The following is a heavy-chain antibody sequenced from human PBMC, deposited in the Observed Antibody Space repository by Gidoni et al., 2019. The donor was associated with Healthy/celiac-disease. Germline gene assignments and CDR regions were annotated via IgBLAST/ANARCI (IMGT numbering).Heavy chain of an antibody. V-gene: IGHV1-69*02. CDR2: IIPILGIA. CDR3: ARSPRPYYYDSSGNDAFDI. J-gene: IGHJ3*02. D-gene: IGHD3-22*01. Sequence: QVQLVQSGAEVKKPGSSVKVSCKASGGTFSSYTISWVRRAPGQGLEWMGRIIPILGIANYAQKFQGRVTITADKSTSTAYMELSSLRSEDTAVYYCARSPRPYYYDSSGNDAFDIWGQGTMVTVSS. CDR1: GGTFSSYT.